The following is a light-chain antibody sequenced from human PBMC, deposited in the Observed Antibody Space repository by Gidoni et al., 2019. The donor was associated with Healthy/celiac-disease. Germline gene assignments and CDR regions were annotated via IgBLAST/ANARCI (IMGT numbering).Light chain of an antibody. V-gene: IGKV3-20*01. CDR3: QQYGSSPGVT. CDR2: GAS. J-gene: IGKJ3*01. CDR1: QSVSSSY. Sequence: EMVLTQSPGTMSLSPGERATLSYRASQSVSSSYLAWYQQKPGQAPRLLIYGASSRATGIPDRFSGSGSGTDFTLTISRLEPEDFAVYYCQQYGSSPGVTFXPXTKVDIK.